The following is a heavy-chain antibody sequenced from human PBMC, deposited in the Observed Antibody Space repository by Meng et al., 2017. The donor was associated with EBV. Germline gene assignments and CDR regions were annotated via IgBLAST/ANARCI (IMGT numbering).Heavy chain of an antibody. V-gene: IGHV1-69*01. CDR2: FLPRLGAP. CDR3: ASESGRGYTPDY. Sequence: QVEFVESAADVKKPGSSVKVSCKTSGGPFRYYAISWVRQAPGQGLEWLGGFLPRLGAPNYAQKFHGRVKITADESTSTHYMDLSSLRSEDTAIYYCASESGRGYTPDYWGQGTLVTVSS. CDR1: GGPFRYYA. J-gene: IGHJ4*02. D-gene: IGHD3-10*01.